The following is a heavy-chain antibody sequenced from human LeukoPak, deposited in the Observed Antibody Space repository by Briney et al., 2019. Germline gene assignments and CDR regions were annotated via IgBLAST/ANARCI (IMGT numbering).Heavy chain of an antibody. J-gene: IGHJ2*01. CDR3: ARTYGSGILEGSGGYFDL. CDR2: IYYSGST. Sequence: PSETLSLTCTVSGGSISSGGYYWSWIRQHPGKGLERIGYIYYSGSTYYNPSLKSRVTISVDTSKNQFSLKLSSVTAADTAVYYCARTYGSGILEGSGGYFDLWGRGTLVTVSS. CDR1: GGSISSGGYY. D-gene: IGHD3-10*01. V-gene: IGHV4-31*03.